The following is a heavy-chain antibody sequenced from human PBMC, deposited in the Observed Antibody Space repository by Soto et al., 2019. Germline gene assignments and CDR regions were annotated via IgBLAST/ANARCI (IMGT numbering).Heavy chain of an antibody. CDR3: ARDFKRFRGPPGLFEY. Sequence: SETLSLTCTVSGDSISSYNLAWIRQPPGKGLEWIGCIYYSGNTYYNPSLKRRFSISVDTSKNQFSLQLSSVTVADTAVYYCARDFKRFRGPPGLFEYWGKGTLVTVS. V-gene: IGHV4-30-4*08. CDR2: IYYSGNT. J-gene: IGHJ4*02. CDR1: GDSISSYN.